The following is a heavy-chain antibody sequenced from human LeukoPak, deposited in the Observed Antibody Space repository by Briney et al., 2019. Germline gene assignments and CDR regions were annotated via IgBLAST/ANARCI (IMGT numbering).Heavy chain of an antibody. CDR1: GFTLSDHY. V-gene: IGHV3-11*01. CDR3: ARGHYGLDV. CDR2: IDIRGASI. Sequence: GGSLRLSCAGSGFTLSDHYVSWIRQAPGKGLEWVSWIDIRGASIYYAGSVKGRFTTSRDNARQAVYLQMNSLRAEDSAVYYCARGHYGLDVWGQGTTVTVTS. J-gene: IGHJ6*02.